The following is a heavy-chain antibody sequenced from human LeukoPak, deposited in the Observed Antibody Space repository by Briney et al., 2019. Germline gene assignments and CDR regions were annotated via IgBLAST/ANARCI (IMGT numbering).Heavy chain of an antibody. Sequence: GGSLRLSCAASGFTFSSYSMRWVRQAPGKGLEWVSGISGSGESTYYADSVKGRFTIFRDNPKNTLYLQMNSLRAEDTALYYCAKRGDSGACNEYWGQGTLVTVSS. V-gene: IGHV3-23*01. D-gene: IGHD2-21*01. J-gene: IGHJ4*02. CDR1: GFTFSSYS. CDR2: ISGSGEST. CDR3: AKRGDSGACNEY.